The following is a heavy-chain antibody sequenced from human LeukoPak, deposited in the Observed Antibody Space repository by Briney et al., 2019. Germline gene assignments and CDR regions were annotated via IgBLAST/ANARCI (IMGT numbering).Heavy chain of an antibody. CDR3: ARDGEQLDGFDY. Sequence: SETLSLTCTVSGGSISSGSYYWSWIRQPAGKGLEWIGRIYTSGSTNYNPSLKSRVTISVDTSKNQFSLKLSSVTAADTAVYYCARDGEQLDGFDYWGQGTLVTVSS. V-gene: IGHV4-61*02. CDR1: GGSISSGSYY. CDR2: IYTSGST. D-gene: IGHD6-6*01. J-gene: IGHJ4*02.